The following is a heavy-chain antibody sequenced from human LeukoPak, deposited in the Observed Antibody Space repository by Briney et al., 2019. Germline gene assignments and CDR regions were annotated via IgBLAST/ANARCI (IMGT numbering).Heavy chain of an antibody. CDR3: ARARYDSSGYYVVDY. Sequence: SETLSLTCAVYGGSFSGYYWSWIRQPPGKGLEWIGEINHNGSTNYNPSLKSRVTISVDTSKNQFSLKLSSVTAADTAVYYCARARYDSSGYYVVDYWGQGTLVTVSS. J-gene: IGHJ4*02. V-gene: IGHV4-34*01. CDR1: GGSFSGYY. D-gene: IGHD3-22*01. CDR2: INHNGST.